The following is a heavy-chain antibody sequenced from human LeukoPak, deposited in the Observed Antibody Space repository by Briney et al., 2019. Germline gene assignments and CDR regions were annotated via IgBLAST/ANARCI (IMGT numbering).Heavy chain of an antibody. CDR3: ARGPLVEWFTDYYYYYMDV. CDR1: GGTFSSYA. J-gene: IGHJ6*03. CDR2: IIPIFGTA. V-gene: IGHV1-69*01. D-gene: IGHD3-3*01. Sequence: ASVKVSCKASGGTFSSYAISWVRQAPGQGLEWMGGIIPIFGTANYAQKFQGRVTITADESTSTAYMELSSLRSEDTAVYYCARGPLVEWFTDYYYYYMDVWGKGTTVTVSS.